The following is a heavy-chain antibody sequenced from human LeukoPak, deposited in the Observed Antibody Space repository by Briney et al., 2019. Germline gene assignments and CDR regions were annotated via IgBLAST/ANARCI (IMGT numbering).Heavy chain of an antibody. CDR1: GFTFSTYW. V-gene: IGHV3-74*01. J-gene: IGHJ5*02. Sequence: GGSLRLSCVASGFTFSTYWMHWVRQAPGKGLLWVSRLSGDGSSTRFADSLKGRFTISRDNAKNTLYLQMNSLRAEDTAVYYCARGRTSNWFDPWGQGTLVTVSS. D-gene: IGHD1-14*01. CDR3: ARGRTSNWFDP. CDR2: LSGDGSST.